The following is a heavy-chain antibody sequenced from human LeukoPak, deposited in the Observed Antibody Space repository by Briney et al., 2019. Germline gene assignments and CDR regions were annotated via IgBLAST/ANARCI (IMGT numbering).Heavy chain of an antibody. V-gene: IGHV1-18*01. CDR1: GYTFTGYG. CDR2: ISAYNGNT. CDR3: ARDSFYDSSGYPWEY. J-gene: IGHJ4*02. D-gene: IGHD3-22*01. Sequence: ASVKVSCKASGYTFTGYGISWVRQAPGQGLEWMGWISAYNGNTNYAQKLQGRVTITTDTSTSTAYMELRSLRSDDTAVYYCARDSFYDSSGYPWEYWGQGTLVTVSS.